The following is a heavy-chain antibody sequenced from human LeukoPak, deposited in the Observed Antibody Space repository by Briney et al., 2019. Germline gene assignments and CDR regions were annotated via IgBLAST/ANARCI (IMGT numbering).Heavy chain of an antibody. CDR2: INPNSGGT. Sequence: ASVKVSCKASGYTFTGYYMHWVRQAPGQGLEWMGWINPNSGGTNYAQKFQGRVTMTRDTSISTAYMELSRLRSDDTGVYYCARGDNYDSSGSDAFDIWGQGTMVTVSS. CDR1: GYTFTGYY. D-gene: IGHD3-22*01. CDR3: ARGDNYDSSGSDAFDI. V-gene: IGHV1-2*02. J-gene: IGHJ3*02.